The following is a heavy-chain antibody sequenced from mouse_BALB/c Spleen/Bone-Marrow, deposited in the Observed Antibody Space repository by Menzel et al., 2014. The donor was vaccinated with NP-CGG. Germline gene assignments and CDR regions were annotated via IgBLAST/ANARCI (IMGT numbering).Heavy chain of an antibody. V-gene: IGHV1S126*01. CDR3: ASPSDGNPFAY. Sequence: VKLVESGPQLVRPGASVKISCKASGYSFTSYWMHWVKQRPGQGLEWIGMIDPSDSETRLNQKFKDKATLAVDKSSSTAYMQLSSPTSEDSAVYHCASPSDGNPFAYWGQGTLVTVSA. CDR1: GYSFTSYW. J-gene: IGHJ3*01. CDR2: IDPSDSET. D-gene: IGHD2-1*01.